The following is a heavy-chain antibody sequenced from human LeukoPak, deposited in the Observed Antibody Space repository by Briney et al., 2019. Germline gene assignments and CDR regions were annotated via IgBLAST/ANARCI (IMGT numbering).Heavy chain of an antibody. Sequence: GGSLRLSCAASGFTFSSYWMSWVRQAPGKGLEWVANIKQDGSEKYYVDSVKGRFTISRDNAKNSLYLQMNSLRAEDTAVYYCARDASYYYEMGAFDIWGQGTMVTVSS. CDR1: GFTFSSYW. V-gene: IGHV3-7*01. J-gene: IGHJ3*02. CDR2: IKQDGSEK. CDR3: ARDASYYYEMGAFDI. D-gene: IGHD3-22*01.